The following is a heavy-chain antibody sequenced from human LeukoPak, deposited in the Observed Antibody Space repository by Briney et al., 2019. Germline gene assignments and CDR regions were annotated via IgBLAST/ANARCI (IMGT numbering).Heavy chain of an antibody. V-gene: IGHV1-69*05. Sequence: ASVKVYCKASGGTFSSYAISWVRQAPGQGLEWMGGIIPIFGTANYAQKFQGRVTITTDESTSTAYMELSSLRSEDTAVYYCARALFARANWFDPWGQGTLVTVSS. CDR2: IIPIFGTA. D-gene: IGHD3-3*01. J-gene: IGHJ5*02. CDR3: ARALFARANWFDP. CDR1: GGTFSSYA.